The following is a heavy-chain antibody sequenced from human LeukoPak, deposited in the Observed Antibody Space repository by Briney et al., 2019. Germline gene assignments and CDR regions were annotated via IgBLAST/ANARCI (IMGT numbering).Heavy chain of an antibody. J-gene: IGHJ5*02. Sequence: PGGSLRLSCAASGFTFSSYSMNWVRQAPGKGLEWVSSISSSSSYIYYADSVKGRFTISRDNAKISLYLQMNSLRAEDTAVYYCARDSNYGDYQNWFDPWGQGTLVTVSS. D-gene: IGHD4-17*01. CDR1: GFTFSSYS. V-gene: IGHV3-21*01. CDR3: ARDSNYGDYQNWFDP. CDR2: ISSSSSYI.